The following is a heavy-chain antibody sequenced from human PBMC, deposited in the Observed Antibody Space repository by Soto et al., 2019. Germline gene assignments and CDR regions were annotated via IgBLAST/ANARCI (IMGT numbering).Heavy chain of an antibody. Sequence: ASVKVSCKASGYTFTSYGISWVRQAPGQGLEWMGWISAYNGNTNYAQKLQGRVTMTTDTSTSTAYMELRSLRSDDTAVYYCARGGVAARGEDYYYYYMDVWGKGTTVTVSS. V-gene: IGHV1-18*01. CDR1: GYTFTSYG. CDR3: ARGGVAARGEDYYYYYMDV. J-gene: IGHJ6*03. D-gene: IGHD6-6*01. CDR2: ISAYNGNT.